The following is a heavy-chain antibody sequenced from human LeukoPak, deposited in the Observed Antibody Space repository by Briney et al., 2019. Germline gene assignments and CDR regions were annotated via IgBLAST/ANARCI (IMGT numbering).Heavy chain of an antibody. J-gene: IGHJ4*02. D-gene: IGHD3-16*01. CDR2: INPNSGGT. CDR1: GYTFSGYY. Sequence: ASVKVSCKASGYTFSGYYMHWVRQAPGQGLEWMGWINPNSGGTNYAQKFQGWVTMTRDTSISTAYMELSRLRSDDTAVYYCARSTRAMGDHDFDYWGQGTLVTVSS. CDR3: ARSTRAMGDHDFDY. V-gene: IGHV1-2*04.